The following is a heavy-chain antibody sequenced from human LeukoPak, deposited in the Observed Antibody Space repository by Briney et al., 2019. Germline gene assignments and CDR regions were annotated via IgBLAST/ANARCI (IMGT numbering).Heavy chain of an antibody. J-gene: IGHJ4*02. D-gene: IGHD6-19*01. V-gene: IGHV3-23*01. Sequence: GGSLRLSCAASGFTFSNYAMSWVRQAPGKGLEWVSSIGGSGVTTSYADSVQGRFTISRDNSKNMLYLQMAMLKGEDTALYYFAKKLSGSGWIFDDWGQGTLVTVSS. CDR2: IGGSGVTT. CDR3: AKKLSGSGWIFDD. CDR1: GFTFSNYA.